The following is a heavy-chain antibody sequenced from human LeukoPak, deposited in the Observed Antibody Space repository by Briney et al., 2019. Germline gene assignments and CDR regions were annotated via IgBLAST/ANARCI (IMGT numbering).Heavy chain of an antibody. CDR3: TTGLVGTNIY. D-gene: IGHD1-14*01. V-gene: IGHV3-15*01. J-gene: IGHJ4*02. CDR2: VKRKFEGEAT. Sequence: GGSLRLFCAASGFTLADAWMYWVRQAPGKGLECLARVKRKFEGEATEYAAPVKGRLIISRDDSANMLYLQMSGLKTEETAVYFCTTGLVGTNIYWGQATLVTVSS. CDR1: GFTLADAW.